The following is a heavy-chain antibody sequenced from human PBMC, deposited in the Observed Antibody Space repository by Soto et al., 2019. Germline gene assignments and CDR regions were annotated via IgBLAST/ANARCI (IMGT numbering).Heavy chain of an antibody. CDR3: ARDSPYYYDSSGYSGRLDY. J-gene: IGHJ4*02. CDR1: GFTFSSYA. CDR2: ISYDGSNK. D-gene: IGHD3-22*01. Sequence: GGSLRLSCAASGFTFSSYAMHWVRQAPGKGLEWVAVISYDGSNKYYADSVKGRFTISRDNSKNTLYLQMNSLRAEDTAVYYCARDSPYYYDSSGYSGRLDYWGQGTLVTVSS. V-gene: IGHV3-30-3*01.